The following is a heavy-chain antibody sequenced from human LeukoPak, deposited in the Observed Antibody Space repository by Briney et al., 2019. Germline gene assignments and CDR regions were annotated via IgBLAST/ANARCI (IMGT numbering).Heavy chain of an antibody. CDR2: IDPGDSST. V-gene: IGHV5-10-1*01. CDR1: GYTFTDYY. D-gene: IGHD2-21*02. J-gene: IGHJ5*02. CDR3: ARRGDSHWFDP. Sequence: GESLKISCEASGYTFTDYYITCVRQLPGRGLEWMGRIDPGDSSTDYSPSFQGHVTISADKSITTAYLHWPTLRASDTAIYYCARRGDSHWFDPWGQGTLVTVSS.